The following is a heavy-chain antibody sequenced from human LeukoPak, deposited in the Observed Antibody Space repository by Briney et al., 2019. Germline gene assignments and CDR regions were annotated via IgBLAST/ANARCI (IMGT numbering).Heavy chain of an antibody. CDR1: GGSISSYY. Sequence: SETLSLTCTVSGGSISSYYWSWVRQPPGKGLEWIGYIYYSGSTNYNPSLKSRVTISVDTSKNQFSLKLSSVTAADTAVYYCARHRQAAAGFFDYWGQGTLVTVSS. D-gene: IGHD6-13*01. V-gene: IGHV4-59*08. CDR2: IYYSGST. J-gene: IGHJ4*02. CDR3: ARHRQAAAGFFDY.